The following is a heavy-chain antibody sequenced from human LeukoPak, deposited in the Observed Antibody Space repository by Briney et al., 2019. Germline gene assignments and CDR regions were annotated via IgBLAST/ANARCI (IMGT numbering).Heavy chain of an antibody. CDR3: ARGAYGDK. CDR1: GYTLTSYG. V-gene: IGHV1-18*01. CDR2: ISTQSGNT. Sequence: ASVKVSCAASGYTLTSYGINWMRQAPGQGLEWMGWISTQSGNTKYAQKVQGRLTLTTDRSTNTAYMELRSLRSDDTAVYYCARGAYGDKWGQGTMVTVSS. J-gene: IGHJ4*02. D-gene: IGHD4-17*01.